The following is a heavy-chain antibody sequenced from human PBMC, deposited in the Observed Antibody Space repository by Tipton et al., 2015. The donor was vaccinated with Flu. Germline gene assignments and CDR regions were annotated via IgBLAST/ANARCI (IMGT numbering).Heavy chain of an antibody. V-gene: IGHV4-59*08. CDR1: ADSISSNY. J-gene: IGHJ6*02. Sequence: TLSLTCSVSADSISSNYWSWIRQSPGKGLEWIGYIYNTWSTNYNPSLKSRVTISVDTSKNQFSLNLRSVTAADTAVYYCARQDHGLDVWGQGTTVSGS. CDR3: ARQDHGLDV. CDR2: IYNTWST. D-gene: IGHD5-24*01.